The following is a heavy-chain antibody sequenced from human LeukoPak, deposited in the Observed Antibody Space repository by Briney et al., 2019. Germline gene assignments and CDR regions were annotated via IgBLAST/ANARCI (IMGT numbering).Heavy chain of an antibody. CDR1: GGSFSGYY. CDR3: ARGGEGNYGSGRRGPGIDY. CDR2: INHSGST. J-gene: IGHJ4*02. D-gene: IGHD3-10*01. V-gene: IGHV4-34*01. Sequence: SETLSLTCAVYGGSFSGYYWSWIRQPPGKGLEWIGEINHSGSTNYNPSLKSRVTISVDTSKNQFSLKLSSVTAADTAVYYCARGGEGNYGSGRRGPGIDYWGRGTLVTVSS.